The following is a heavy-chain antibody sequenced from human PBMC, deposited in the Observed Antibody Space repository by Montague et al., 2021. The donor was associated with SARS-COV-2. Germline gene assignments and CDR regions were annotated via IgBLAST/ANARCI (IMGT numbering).Heavy chain of an antibody. Sequence: SLRLSCAASGFTFSSYWMSWVRQAPGKGLEWVANIKQDGSERYYVDSVKVRFTISRDNAKNSLYLQMNSLRAEDTAVYYCARDRRFLEWLPTLGCFDPWGKGTLVTVSS. J-gene: IGHJ5*02. CDR2: IKQDGSER. D-gene: IGHD3-3*01. CDR3: ARDRRFLEWLPTLGCFDP. V-gene: IGHV3-7*01. CDR1: GFTFSSYW.